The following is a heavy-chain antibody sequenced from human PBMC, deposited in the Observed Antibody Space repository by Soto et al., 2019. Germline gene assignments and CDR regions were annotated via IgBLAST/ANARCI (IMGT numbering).Heavy chain of an antibody. Sequence: SETLSLTCTVSGGSVNSDNYYWSWIRQPPGKGLEWIGYIYHTGRTNYNPSLESRITISLDTSKNQFSLTLSSVTAADTALFYCAREFSNTPEAFDSWGQGALVTVSS. CDR3: AREFSNTPEAFDS. V-gene: IGHV4-61*01. CDR1: GGSVNSDNYY. CDR2: IYHTGRT. D-gene: IGHD3-3*02. J-gene: IGHJ4*02.